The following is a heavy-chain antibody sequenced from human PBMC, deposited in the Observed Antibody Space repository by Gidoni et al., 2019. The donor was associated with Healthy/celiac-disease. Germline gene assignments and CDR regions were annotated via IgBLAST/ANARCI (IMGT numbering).Heavy chain of an antibody. D-gene: IGHD3-10*01. CDR1: GFTFDDYA. Sequence: EVQLVESGGGLVQPGRSLRLSCSASGFTFDDYAMHWFRQAPGQGLEGVSGISWNSGSIGYADSVKGRFTISRDNAKNSLYLQMNSLRAEDTALYYCAKERRTMVRGVITYYGMDVWGQGTTVTVSS. CDR2: ISWNSGSI. V-gene: IGHV3-9*01. J-gene: IGHJ6*02. CDR3: AKERRTMVRGVITYYGMDV.